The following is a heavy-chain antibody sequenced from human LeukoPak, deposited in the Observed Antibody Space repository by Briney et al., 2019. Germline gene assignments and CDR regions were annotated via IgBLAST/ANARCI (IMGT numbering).Heavy chain of an antibody. V-gene: IGHV4-39*07. CDR3: ARDGYNGRVAFDP. CDR1: GGSISSSSYY. J-gene: IGHJ5*02. CDR2: IYYSGST. Sequence: SETLSLTCTVSGGSISSSSYYWGWIRQPPGKGLEWIGSIYYSGSTYYNPSLKSRVTISVDTSKNQFSLKLSSVTAADTAVYYCARDGYNGRVAFDPWGQGTLVTVSS. D-gene: IGHD5-24*01.